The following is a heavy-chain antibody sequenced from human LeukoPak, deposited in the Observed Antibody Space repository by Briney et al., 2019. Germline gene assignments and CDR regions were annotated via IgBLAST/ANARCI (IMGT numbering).Heavy chain of an antibody. Sequence: SETLSLTCTVSGGSIISSTYYWGWIRQPPGKGLEWIGSIYYSGSTHYNPSLKSRVTISVDTSKRQFSLNVNSVTAADTAIYYCAKNSSGSAFDVWGQGTMVTVSS. J-gene: IGHJ3*01. CDR1: GGSIISSTYY. CDR3: AKNSSGSAFDV. D-gene: IGHD6-19*01. V-gene: IGHV4-39*07. CDR2: IYYSGST.